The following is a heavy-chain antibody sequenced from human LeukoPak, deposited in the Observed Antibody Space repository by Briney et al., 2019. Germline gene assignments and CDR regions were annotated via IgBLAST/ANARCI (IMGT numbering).Heavy chain of an antibody. J-gene: IGHJ3*02. CDR2: IIPIFGTA. D-gene: IGHD1-26*01. CDR1: GGTFSSYA. V-gene: IGHV1-69*05. CDR3: ARDRHSGIDRASDAFDI. Sequence: ASVKVSCKASGGTFSSYAISWVRQAPGQGLEWMGRIIPIFGTANYAQKFQGRVTITTDESTSTAYMELSSLRSEDTAVYYCARDRHSGIDRASDAFDIRGQGTMVTVSS.